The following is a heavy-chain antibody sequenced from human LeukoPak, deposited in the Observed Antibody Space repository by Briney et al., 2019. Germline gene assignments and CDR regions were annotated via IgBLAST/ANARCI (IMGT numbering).Heavy chain of an antibody. CDR1: GFTFSSHS. Sequence: GGSLRLSCAASGFTFSSHSMNWVRQAPGKGLEWVSYISSSSSTIYYADSVKGRFTISRDNAKNSLYLQMNSLRAEDTAVYYCARAQPGYCSSTSCYYYYMDIWGKGTTVTVSS. CDR2: ISSSSSTI. CDR3: ARAQPGYCSSTSCYYYYMDI. V-gene: IGHV3-48*04. J-gene: IGHJ6*03. D-gene: IGHD2-2*01.